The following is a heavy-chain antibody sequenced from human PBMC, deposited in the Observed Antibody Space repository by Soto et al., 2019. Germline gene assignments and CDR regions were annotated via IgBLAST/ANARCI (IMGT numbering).Heavy chain of an antibody. CDR3: ASRGTGGPFDY. CDR1: GFTFRSFA. D-gene: IGHD1-1*01. J-gene: IGHJ4*02. V-gene: IGHV3-23*01. CDR2: ITGSGGST. Sequence: GGSLRLSCVASGFTFRSFAMSWVRQAPGKGLEWVSGITGSGGSTYSADSVKGRFTISRDNAKNSLYLQMNSLRAEDTAVYYCASRGTGGPFDYWGQGTLVTVSS.